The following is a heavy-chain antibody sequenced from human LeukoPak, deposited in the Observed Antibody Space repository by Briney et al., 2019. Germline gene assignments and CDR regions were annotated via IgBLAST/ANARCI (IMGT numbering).Heavy chain of an antibody. D-gene: IGHD5-24*01. CDR2: FHHSGST. Sequence: SETLSLTCTVSGGSITSSSYYWGWVRQPPGKGLQWIGSFHHSGSTPYNPSLNSRVSISVDTSKNQLSLKLSSVTAADTAVYYCARREGYNFDYWGQGTLVTVSS. J-gene: IGHJ4*02. CDR1: GGSITSSSYY. V-gene: IGHV4-39*07. CDR3: ARREGYNFDY.